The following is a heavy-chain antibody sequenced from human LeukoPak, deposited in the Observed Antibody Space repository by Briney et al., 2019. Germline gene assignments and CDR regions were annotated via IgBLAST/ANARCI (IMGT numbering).Heavy chain of an antibody. D-gene: IGHD4-17*01. CDR1: GDSISSSSSY. V-gene: IGHV4-39*07. CDR2: IYTSGST. Sequence: SETLSLTCTVSGDSISSSSSYWGWIRQPPGEGLEWIGRIYTSGSTNYNPSLKSRVTMSVDTSKNQFSLNLNSVTAADTAVYYCARGPTTVTRAFDYWGQGTLVTVSS. CDR3: ARGPTTVTRAFDY. J-gene: IGHJ4*02.